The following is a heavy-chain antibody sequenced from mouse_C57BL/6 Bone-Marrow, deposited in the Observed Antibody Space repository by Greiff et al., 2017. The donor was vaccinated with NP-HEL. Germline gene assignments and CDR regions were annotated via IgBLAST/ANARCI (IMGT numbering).Heavy chain of an antibody. J-gene: IGHJ3*01. CDR3: ARDRGSGFAY. V-gene: IGHV5-4*01. D-gene: IGHD3-3*01. CDR2: ISDGGSYT. Sequence: DVMLVESGGGLVKPGGSLKLSCAASGFTFSSYAMSWVRQTPEKRLEWVATISDGGSYTYYPDNVKGRFTISRDNTNNNLYLQMSHLKSEDTAMYYCARDRGSGFAYWGQGTLVTVSA. CDR1: GFTFSSYA.